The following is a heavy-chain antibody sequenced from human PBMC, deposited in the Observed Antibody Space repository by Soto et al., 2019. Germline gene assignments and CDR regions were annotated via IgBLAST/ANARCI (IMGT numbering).Heavy chain of an antibody. V-gene: IGHV4-34*01. CDR3: ARGLLWFGELSLDD. CDR2: INHSGST. CDR1: GGSFSCYY. D-gene: IGHD3-10*01. Sequence: SETLSLTCAVYGGSFSCYYWSWIRQPPGKGLEWIGEINHSGSTNYNPSLKSRVTISVDTSKNQFSLKLSSVTAADTAVYYCARGLLWFGELSLDDWGQGTLVTVSS. J-gene: IGHJ4*02.